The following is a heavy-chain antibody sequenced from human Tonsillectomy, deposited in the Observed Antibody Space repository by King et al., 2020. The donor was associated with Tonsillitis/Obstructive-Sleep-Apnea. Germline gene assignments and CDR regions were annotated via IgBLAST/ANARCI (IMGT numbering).Heavy chain of an antibody. CDR2: FDPEDGET. Sequence: HVQLVQSGAGVKKPGASVKVSCKVSGYTLTELSMHWVRQAPGKGLEWMGGFDPEDGETIYAQKFQGRVTMTEDTSTDTAYMELSSLRSEDTAVYYCATLKTMITNFGVVIIRGFDPWGQGTLVTVSS. V-gene: IGHV1-24*01. CDR1: GYTLTELS. CDR3: ATLKTMITNFGVVIIRGFDP. D-gene: IGHD3-3*01. J-gene: IGHJ5*02.